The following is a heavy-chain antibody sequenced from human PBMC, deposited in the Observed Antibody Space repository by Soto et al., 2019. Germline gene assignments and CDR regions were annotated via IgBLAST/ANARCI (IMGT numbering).Heavy chain of an antibody. Sequence: ETLSLTCAVYGGSSRGSYGGWFGHPQGKGLEWIGEINHSGSTNYNPSLKSRVTISVDTSKNQFSLKLSSVTAADTAVYYCARGAVTIFGVVIRPFDYWGQGTLVTVSS. V-gene: IGHV4-34*01. J-gene: IGHJ4*02. CDR2: INHSGST. CDR1: GGSSRGSY. CDR3: ARGAVTIFGVVIRPFDY. D-gene: IGHD3-3*01.